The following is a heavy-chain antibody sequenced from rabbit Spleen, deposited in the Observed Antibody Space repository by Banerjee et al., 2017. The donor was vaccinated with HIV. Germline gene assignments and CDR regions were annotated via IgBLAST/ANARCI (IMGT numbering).Heavy chain of an antibody. CDR3: ARDTASSFSSYGMDL. J-gene: IGHJ6*01. D-gene: IGHD8-1*01. CDR2: IDSGSSGFT. CDR1: GVSFSDDSY. Sequence: QEQLEESGGDLVKPGASLTLTCIASGVSFSDDSYMCWVRQAPGKGLEWIACIDSGSSGFTYFANWAKGRFTISKTSSTTVTLQMTSLTAADTATYFCARDTASSFSSYGMDLWGQGTLVTVS. V-gene: IGHV1S45*01.